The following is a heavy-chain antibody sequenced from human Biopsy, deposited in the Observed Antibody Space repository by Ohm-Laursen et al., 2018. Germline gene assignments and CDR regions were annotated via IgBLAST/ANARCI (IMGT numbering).Heavy chain of an antibody. CDR2: IIPILHVP. CDR3: ASLEDRTFDK. J-gene: IGHJ4*02. Sequence: ASVKVSCKASGGTSSNFAINWVRQAPGQGLEWMGRIIPILHVPTYAQSFQGRVTTSADKSTSTAYMELSGLRSEDTAVYYCASLEDRTFDKWGQGTLVTVSS. CDR1: GGTSSNFA. V-gene: IGHV1-69*04.